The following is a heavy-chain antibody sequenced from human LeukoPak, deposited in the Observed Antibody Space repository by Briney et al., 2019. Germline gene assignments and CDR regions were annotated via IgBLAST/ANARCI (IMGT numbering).Heavy chain of an antibody. Sequence: GGSLRLSCTASGFTFGDYAMSWVRQAPGKGLEWVGFIRSKAYGGTTEYAASVKGRFTISRDDSKSIAYLQMNSLKTEDTAVYYCTRESYSGSYYPFDYWGQGTLVTVSS. D-gene: IGHD1-26*01. CDR1: GFTFGDYA. CDR3: TRESYSGSYYPFDY. V-gene: IGHV3-49*04. J-gene: IGHJ4*02. CDR2: IRSKAYGGTT.